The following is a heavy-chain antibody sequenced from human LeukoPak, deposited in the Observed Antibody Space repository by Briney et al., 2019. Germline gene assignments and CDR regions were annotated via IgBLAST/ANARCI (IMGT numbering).Heavy chain of an antibody. D-gene: IGHD6-19*01. CDR3: AKDPYSSGRYGRYDY. V-gene: IGHV3-23*01. CDR1: GFTFSSYA. J-gene: IGHJ4*02. Sequence: GGSLRLSCAASGFTFSSYAMSWVRQAPGKGLEWVSAISGSGGSTYYADSVKGRFTISRDNSKNTLYLQMNSLRAEDTAVYYCAKDPYSSGRYGRYDYWGQGTLVTVSS. CDR2: ISGSGGST.